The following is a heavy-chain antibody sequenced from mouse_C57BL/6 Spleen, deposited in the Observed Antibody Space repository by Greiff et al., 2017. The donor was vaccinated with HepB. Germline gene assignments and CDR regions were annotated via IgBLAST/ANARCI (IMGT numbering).Heavy chain of an antibody. CDR1: GYAFSSSW. Sequence: QVQLQQSGPELVKPGASVKISCKASGYAFSSSWMNWVKQRPGKGLEWIGRIYPGDGDTNYNGKFKGKATLTADKSSSTAYMQLSSLTSEDSAVYFCAYGSSYMRDYWGQGTTLTVSS. CDR2: IYPGDGDT. V-gene: IGHV1-82*01. J-gene: IGHJ2*01. CDR3: AYGSSYMRDY. D-gene: IGHD1-1*01.